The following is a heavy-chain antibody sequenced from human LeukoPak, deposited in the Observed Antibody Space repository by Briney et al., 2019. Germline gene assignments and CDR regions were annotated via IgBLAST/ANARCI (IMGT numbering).Heavy chain of an antibody. CDR1: GYSFTDYY. CDR3: ATNPAATRGFDN. Sequence: ASVKVSCKASGYSFTDYYIHWVRQAPGQGLEWMGWINPNSGGTKYAQKFQGRVTMTRDTSISTAYMEVSRLRSDDTAVYYCATNPAATRGFDNWGQGTLVTVSS. J-gene: IGHJ4*02. CDR2: INPNSGGT. D-gene: IGHD2-2*01. V-gene: IGHV1-2*02.